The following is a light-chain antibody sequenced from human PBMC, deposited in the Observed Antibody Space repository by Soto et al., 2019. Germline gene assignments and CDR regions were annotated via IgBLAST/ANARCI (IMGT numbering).Light chain of an antibody. Sequence: DIQMTQSPSSLSASVGDRVTITCRASQGLTYYLAWYQQKPAKVPKLLIYAASTLQSGVPSRFSGGGSGAEFTLTISILQPEDVATYYCQNYNRAHITFGGGNKGEIK. J-gene: IGKJ4*01. CDR2: AAS. CDR1: QGLTYY. CDR3: QNYNRAHIT. V-gene: IGKV1-27*01.